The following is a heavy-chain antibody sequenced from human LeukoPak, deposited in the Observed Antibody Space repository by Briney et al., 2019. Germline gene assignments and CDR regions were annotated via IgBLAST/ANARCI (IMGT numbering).Heavy chain of an antibody. CDR1: GFTFSTYW. Sequence: PGGSLSLSCAASGFTFSTYWMSWVRQAPGKGLEWVANIKQDGREKNYVDSVKGRFTISRDNAQNSLYLQMNSLRAEDTAVYYCARDRMGAILYFDYWGQGTLVTVSS. CDR3: ARDRMGAILYFDY. D-gene: IGHD1-26*01. V-gene: IGHV3-7*03. J-gene: IGHJ4*02. CDR2: IKQDGREK.